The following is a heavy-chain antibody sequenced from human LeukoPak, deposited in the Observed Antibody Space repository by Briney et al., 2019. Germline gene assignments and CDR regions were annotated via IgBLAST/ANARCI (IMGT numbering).Heavy chain of an antibody. CDR3: AKEITMLRGIIGPANY. CDR2: IWYGGSNK. V-gene: IGHV3-33*06. D-gene: IGHD3-10*01. CDR1: GFTFSSYG. Sequence: GRSLRLSCAASGFTFSSYGMHWVRQAPGKGLEWVAVIWYGGSNKYYADSVKGRFTISRDNSKNTLYLQMNSLRAEDTAVYYCAKEITMLRGIIGPANYWGQGTLVTVSS. J-gene: IGHJ4*02.